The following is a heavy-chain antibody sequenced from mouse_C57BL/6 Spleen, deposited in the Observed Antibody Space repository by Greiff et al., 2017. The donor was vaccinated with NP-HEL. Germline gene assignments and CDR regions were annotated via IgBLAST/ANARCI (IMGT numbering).Heavy chain of an antibody. J-gene: IGHJ4*01. V-gene: IGHV5-17*01. CDR2: ISSGSSTI. D-gene: IGHD2-4*01. Sequence: EVQLQESGGGLVKPGGSLKLSCAASGFTFSDYGMHWVRQAPEKGLEWVAYISSGSSTIYYADTVKGRFTISRDNAKNTLFLQMTSLRSEDTAMYYCARRDYGAMDYWGQGTSVTVSS. CDR3: ARRDYGAMDY. CDR1: GFTFSDYG.